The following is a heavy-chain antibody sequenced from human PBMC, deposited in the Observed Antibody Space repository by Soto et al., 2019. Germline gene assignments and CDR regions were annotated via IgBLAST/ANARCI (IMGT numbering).Heavy chain of an antibody. D-gene: IGHD3-3*01. CDR2: ISYDERNK. J-gene: IGHJ4*02. CDR3: AKDGTVLRFLEWLIYLDH. V-gene: IGHV3-30*18. CDR1: ELTFSNYA. Sequence: QVQLVESGGGVVQPGGSLRLSCAASELTFSNYAMHWVRQAPGKGLEWVAVISYDERNKYYADSVKGRFTISRDNSKHTLYLQMDSLRAEDTAVYYCAKDGTVLRFLEWLIYLDHWGQGTLVTVSS.